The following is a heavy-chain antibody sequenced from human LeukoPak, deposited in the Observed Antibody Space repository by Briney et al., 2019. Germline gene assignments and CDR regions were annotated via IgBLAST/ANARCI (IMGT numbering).Heavy chain of an antibody. D-gene: IGHD1-14*01. V-gene: IGHV3-53*01. CDR3: ARDQRGDGINYFDY. CDR1: GFNVSSNY. CDR2: IYSGGNT. J-gene: IGHJ4*02. Sequence: GGSLRLSCAASGFNVSSNYMSWVRQAPGKGLEWVSVIYSGGNTYYADSVKGRFTISRDNSKNTLYLRMNGLRAEDTAVYYCARDQRGDGINYFDYWGQGTLVTVSS.